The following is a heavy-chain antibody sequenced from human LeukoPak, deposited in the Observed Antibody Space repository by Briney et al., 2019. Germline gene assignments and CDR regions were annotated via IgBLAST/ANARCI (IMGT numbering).Heavy chain of an antibody. CDR1: GFTFSSYA. J-gene: IGHJ6*02. CDR3: GKGLRYCSSTSCYASYYYYGMDV. V-gene: IGHV3-23*01. D-gene: IGHD2-2*01. Sequence: PGGSLRLSCAASGFTFSSYAMSWVRQAPGKGLEWVSAISGSGGSTYYADSVKGRFTISRDNSKNTLYLQMNSLRAEDTAVYYCGKGLRYCSSTSCYASYYYYGMDVWGQGTTVTVSS. CDR2: ISGSGGST.